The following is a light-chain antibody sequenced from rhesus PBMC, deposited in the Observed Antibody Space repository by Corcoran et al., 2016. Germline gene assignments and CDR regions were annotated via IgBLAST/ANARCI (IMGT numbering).Light chain of an antibody. CDR3: QQESNWSQDS. Sequence: EVVMTQSPATLSLSPGERATLSCRASQHVNSRLAWYQQNPGQAPRPLIYDASNRVTGCPVRFSGSGSGIDFTLTSSSLEAEDVAFYFCQQESNWSQDSFGQGTKVEIK. V-gene: IGKV3-17*02. CDR1: QHVNSR. J-gene: IGKJ2*01. CDR2: DAS.